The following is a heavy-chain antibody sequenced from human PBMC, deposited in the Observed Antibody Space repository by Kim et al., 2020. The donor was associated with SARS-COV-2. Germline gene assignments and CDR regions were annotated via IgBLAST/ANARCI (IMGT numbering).Heavy chain of an antibody. D-gene: IGHD3-9*01. J-gene: IGHJ4*02. Sequence: GGSLRLSCTASGFTFGDYAMSWFRQAPGKGLEWVGFIRSKAYGGTTEYAASVKGRFTISRDDSKSIAYLQMNSLKTEDTAVYYCTRGYFDWDSPYYFDYWGQGTLVTVSS. CDR3: TRGYFDWDSPYYFDY. CDR2: IRSKAYGGTT. V-gene: IGHV3-49*03. CDR1: GFTFGDYA.